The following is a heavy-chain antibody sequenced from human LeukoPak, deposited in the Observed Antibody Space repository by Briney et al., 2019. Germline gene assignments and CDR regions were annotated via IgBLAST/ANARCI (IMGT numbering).Heavy chain of an antibody. CDR3: ASGRWFDP. CDR1: GGSFSGYY. V-gene: IGHV4-34*01. J-gene: IGHJ5*02. CDR2: INHSGST. Sequence: SETLSLTCAVCGGSFSGYYWSWIRQPPGKGLEWIGEINHSGSTNYNPSLKSRVTISLDTSKNQFSLKLTSVSAADTAVYYCASGRWFDPWGQGTLVTVSS.